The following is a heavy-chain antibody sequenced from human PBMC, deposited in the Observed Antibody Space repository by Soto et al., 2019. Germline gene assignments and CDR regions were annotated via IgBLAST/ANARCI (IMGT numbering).Heavy chain of an antibody. CDR2: IYHSGST. CDR1: GGSISSSNW. J-gene: IGHJ6*02. CDR3: ARSPPGGYHYYYGMDV. V-gene: IGHV4-4*02. Sequence: SETLSLTCAVSGGSISSSNWWSWVRQPPGKGLEWIGEIYHSGSTNYNPSLKSRVTISVDKSKNSLYLQMNSLRAGDTAVYYCARSPPGGYHYYYGMDVWGQGTTVTVSS. D-gene: IGHD3-22*01.